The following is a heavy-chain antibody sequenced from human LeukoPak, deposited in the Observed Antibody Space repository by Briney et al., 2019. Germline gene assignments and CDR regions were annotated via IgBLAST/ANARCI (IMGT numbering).Heavy chain of an antibody. D-gene: IGHD2-15*01. CDR3: ARLYCSAGSCYHPQFDY. CDR1: GXSFTNYC. J-gene: IGHJ4*02. V-gene: IGHV5-51*01. Sequence: GESLKISFKGSGXSFTNYCIGWVRQMPGKGLEWMGIIYPGDSDTRYRPSLQGQVTISADKSISTAYLQWSSLKASDTAMYYCARLYCSAGSCYHPQFDYWGQGTLVTVSS. CDR2: IYPGDSDT.